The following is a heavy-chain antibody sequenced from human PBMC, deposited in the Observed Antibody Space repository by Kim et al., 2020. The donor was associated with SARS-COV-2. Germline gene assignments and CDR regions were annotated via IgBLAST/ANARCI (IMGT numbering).Heavy chain of an antibody. CDR3: ARGGTDYGDDFDY. D-gene: IGHD4-17*01. V-gene: IGHV3-7*04. CDR1: GFTFSSYW. CDR2: IKQDGSET. J-gene: IGHJ4*02. Sequence: GGSLRLSCAASGFTFSSYWMTWVRQAPGKGLEWVANIKQDGSETYYVDSVKGRFTISRNSAKNSLFLQMNSLRAEDTAVYYCARGGTDYGDDFDYWGQGTLVTVSS.